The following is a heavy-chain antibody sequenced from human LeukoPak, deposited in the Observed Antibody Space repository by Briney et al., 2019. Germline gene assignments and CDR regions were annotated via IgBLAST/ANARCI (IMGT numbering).Heavy chain of an antibody. J-gene: IGHJ3*02. D-gene: IGHD2-15*01. V-gene: IGHV4-39*07. Sequence: SETLSLTCSVSGGSISGSSSYWGWIRQPPGKGLEWIGSIYYSGSTYYNPSLKSRVTISVDTSKNQFSLKLSSVTAADTAVYYCARGVVAPGAFDIWGQGTMVTVSS. CDR1: GGSISGSSSY. CDR2: IYYSGST. CDR3: ARGVVAPGAFDI.